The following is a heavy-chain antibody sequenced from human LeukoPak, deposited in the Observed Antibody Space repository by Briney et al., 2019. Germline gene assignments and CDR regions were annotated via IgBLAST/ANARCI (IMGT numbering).Heavy chain of an antibody. D-gene: IGHD3-22*01. CDR3: ASQNYYDSSGPNDY. J-gene: IGHJ4*02. V-gene: IGHV4-38-2*02. CDR2: IYHSGST. Sequence: SETLSLTCTVSGYSISSGYYWGWIRQPPGKGLEWIGSIYHSGSTYYNPSLKSRVTISVDTSKNQFSLKLSSVTAADTAVYYCASQNYYDSSGPNDYWGQGTLVTVSS. CDR1: GYSISSGYY.